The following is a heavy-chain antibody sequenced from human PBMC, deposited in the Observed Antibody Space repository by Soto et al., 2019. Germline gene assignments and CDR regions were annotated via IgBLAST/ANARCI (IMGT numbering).Heavy chain of an antibody. CDR2: IYYSGST. V-gene: IGHV4-61*01. Sequence: QVQLQESGPGLVKPSETLSLTCTVSGGSVSSGSYYWSWIRQPPGKGLEWIGYIYYSGSTNYNPSLKSRVTISVDTSKHQCSLKLSSVTAADTAVYYCARALRAYCGGDCYSAYFDYWGQGTLVTVSS. J-gene: IGHJ4*02. CDR1: GGSVSSGSYY. D-gene: IGHD2-21*02. CDR3: ARALRAYCGGDCYSAYFDY.